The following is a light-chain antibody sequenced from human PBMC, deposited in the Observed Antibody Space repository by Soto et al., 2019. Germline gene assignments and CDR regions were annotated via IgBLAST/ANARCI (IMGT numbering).Light chain of an antibody. V-gene: IGKV3-15*01. Sequence: EIVMTQSPAALSLSPGERATLSCRASQSVGTNLAWYQQKPGQAPRPLIYGASARATDVPARFSGSGSGTDFTLTISRLQSEDFAVYYCQQYSDWAPITFGGGTKVEIK. CDR1: QSVGTN. CDR3: QQYSDWAPIT. CDR2: GAS. J-gene: IGKJ4*01.